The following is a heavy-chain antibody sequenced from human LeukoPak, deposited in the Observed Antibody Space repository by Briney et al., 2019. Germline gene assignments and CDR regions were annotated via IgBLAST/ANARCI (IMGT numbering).Heavy chain of an antibody. Sequence: GRSLRLSCAASGFTFSSYGMHWVRQAPGKGLEWVAVIWSDGSNKYYADSVKGRFTISRDNSKNTLYLQMNSLRAEDTAVYYCARDLKQQGHFDYWGQGTLVTVSS. D-gene: IGHD6-13*01. V-gene: IGHV3-33*01. J-gene: IGHJ4*02. CDR3: ARDLKQQGHFDY. CDR1: GFTFSSYG. CDR2: IWSDGSNK.